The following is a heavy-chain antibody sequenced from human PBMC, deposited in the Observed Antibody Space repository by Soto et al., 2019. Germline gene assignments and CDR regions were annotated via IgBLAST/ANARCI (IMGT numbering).Heavy chain of an antibody. V-gene: IGHV4-34*01. CDR3: EGGVRLFRGSFDP. D-gene: IGHD2-15*01. Sequence: QVHLQQWGAGLLKPSETLSLTCAVYGGSFSDTYWNWFRQPPGKGLERIGEINHNTNTIYNPSLTSRDPISVDKSKNHFSLQFTSVPAADTAVYYCEGGVRLFRGSFDPWGQGTLVTVSS. J-gene: IGHJ5*02. CDR1: GGSFSDTY. CDR2: INHNTNT.